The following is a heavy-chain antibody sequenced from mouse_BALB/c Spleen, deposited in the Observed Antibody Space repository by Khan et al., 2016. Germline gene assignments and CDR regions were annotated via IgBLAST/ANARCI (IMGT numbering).Heavy chain of an antibody. Sequence: EVQLQESGPSLVKPSQSLSLTCFVTGYSITSCYWNWIRKFPGNKLEYMGYISYSGSTYYNPPSKRRISITRDTAKNQSYLQLNSVITEDTATYYCARCGADWYFDVWGAGTTITFSS. V-gene: IGHV3-8*02. CDR3: ARCGADWYFDV. CDR2: ISYSGST. J-gene: IGHJ1*01. CDR1: GYSITSCY.